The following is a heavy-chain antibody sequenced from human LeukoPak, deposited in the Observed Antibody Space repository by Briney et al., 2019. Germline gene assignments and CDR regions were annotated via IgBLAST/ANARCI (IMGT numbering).Heavy chain of an antibody. J-gene: IGHJ4*02. Sequence: PGGSLKLSCEASGFTFTNAWMTWVRKVQGKGLEWVGRVRSKTDGGTTDYAAPVKGRFTISRDDSKNTLYLQMNSLKIEDTAIYYCTTAPYYYDSSGSNYWGQGTLVTVSS. V-gene: IGHV3-15*01. CDR3: TTAPYYYDSSGSNY. CDR2: VRSKTDGGTT. CDR1: GFTFTNAW. D-gene: IGHD3-22*01.